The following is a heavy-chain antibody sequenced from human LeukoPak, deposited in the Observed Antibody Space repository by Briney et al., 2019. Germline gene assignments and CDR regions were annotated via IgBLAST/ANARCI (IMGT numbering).Heavy chain of an antibody. CDR3: ARGSRGPRRQWEDSSGYYNFDY. CDR2: ISAYNGNT. J-gene: IGHJ4*02. D-gene: IGHD3-22*01. V-gene: IGHV1-18*01. Sequence: ASVKVSCKASGYTFTSYGISWVRQAPGQGLEWMGWISAYNGNTNYAQKLQGRVTMTTDTSTSTAYMELRSLRSDDTAVYYCARGSRGPRRQWEDSSGYYNFDYWGQGTLVTVSS. CDR1: GYTFTSYG.